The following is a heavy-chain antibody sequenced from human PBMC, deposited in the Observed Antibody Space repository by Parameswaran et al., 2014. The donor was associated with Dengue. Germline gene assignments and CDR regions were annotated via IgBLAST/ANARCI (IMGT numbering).Heavy chain of an antibody. CDR1: GGSFSGYY. D-gene: IGHD3-22*01. CDR2: INHSGST. Sequence: ASETLSLTCAVYGGSFSGYYWSWIRQPPGKGLEWIGEINHSGSTNYNPSLKSRVTISVDTSKNQFSLKLSSVTAADTAVYYCARFVHSSGYYPRVYYFDYWGQGTLVTVSS. CDR3: ARFVHSSGYYPRVYYFDY. J-gene: IGHJ4*02. V-gene: IGHV4-34*01.